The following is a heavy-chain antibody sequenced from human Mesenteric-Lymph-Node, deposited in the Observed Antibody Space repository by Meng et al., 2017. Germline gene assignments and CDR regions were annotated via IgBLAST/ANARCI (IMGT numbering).Heavy chain of an antibody. Sequence: GESLKISCAASGFSVSSTYMSWVRQAPGKGLEWVSVIYSGGSTYYADSVKGRFTISRDNSKNTLYLQMGSLRAEDMAVYYCARVSGYYGSGMKIGYYFDYWGQGTLVTVSS. CDR1: GFSVSSTY. V-gene: IGHV3-53*05. CDR3: ARVSGYYGSGMKIGYYFDY. CDR2: IYSGGST. J-gene: IGHJ4*02. D-gene: IGHD3-10*01.